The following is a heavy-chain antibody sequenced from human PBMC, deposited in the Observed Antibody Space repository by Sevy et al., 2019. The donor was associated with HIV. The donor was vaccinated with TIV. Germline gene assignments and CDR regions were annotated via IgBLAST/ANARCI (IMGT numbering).Heavy chain of an antibody. CDR1: GFSFSDYW. CDR3: ARGVFGSGSRLGLGY. V-gene: IGHV3-7*03. J-gene: IGHJ4*02. Sequence: GGSLRLSCEASGFSFSDYWMTWVRQAPGKGLEWVANMRQAGSEKYYVGSVKGRFTISRDNAKNSLYLQMNSLRAEDTAVYYCARGVFGSGSRLGLGYWGQGTLVTVSS. CDR2: MRQAGSEK. D-gene: IGHD3-10*01.